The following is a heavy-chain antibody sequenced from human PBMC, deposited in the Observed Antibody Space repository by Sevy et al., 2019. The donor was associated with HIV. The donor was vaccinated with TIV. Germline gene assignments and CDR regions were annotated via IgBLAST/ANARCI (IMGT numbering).Heavy chain of an antibody. V-gene: IGHV3-53*01. CDR1: GFTVSISY. CDR2: IHSGGST. D-gene: IGHD2-15*01. J-gene: IGHJ6*02. Sequence: GGSLRLSCVASGFTVSISYMSWVRQGPGKGLEWVSAIHSGGSTHYVDSVKGRFTISRDNSKNTVYLQMNSLRAEDTAVYYCARGGYYGLDVRGQGTTVTVSS. CDR3: ARGGYYGLDV.